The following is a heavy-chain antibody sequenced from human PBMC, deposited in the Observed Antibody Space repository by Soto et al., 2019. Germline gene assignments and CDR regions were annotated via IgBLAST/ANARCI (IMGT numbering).Heavy chain of an antibody. CDR1: GYTFTSYG. D-gene: IGHD6-6*01. Sequence: ASVKVSCKASGYTFTSYGISWVRQAPGQRLEWMGWISAYNGNTNYAQKLQGRVTMTTDTSTSTAYMELRSLRSDDTAVYYCARHSSIASGNWFDPWGQGTLVTVSS. CDR2: ISAYNGNT. J-gene: IGHJ5*02. CDR3: ARHSSIASGNWFDP. V-gene: IGHV1-18*01.